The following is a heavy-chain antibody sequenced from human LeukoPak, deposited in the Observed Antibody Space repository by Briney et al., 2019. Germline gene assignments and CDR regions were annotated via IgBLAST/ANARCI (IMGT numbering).Heavy chain of an antibody. CDR3: AKDLALNCGGDCYAFDY. CDR2: ISGSGGST. Sequence: GGSLRLSCAASGFTFSSYAMSWVRQAPGKGLEWVSAISGSGGSTYYADSVKGRFTISRDNSKNTLYLQMNSLRAEDTAVYYCAKDLALNCGGDCYAFDYWGQGTLVTVSS. CDR1: GFTFSSYA. D-gene: IGHD2-21*02. J-gene: IGHJ4*02. V-gene: IGHV3-23*01.